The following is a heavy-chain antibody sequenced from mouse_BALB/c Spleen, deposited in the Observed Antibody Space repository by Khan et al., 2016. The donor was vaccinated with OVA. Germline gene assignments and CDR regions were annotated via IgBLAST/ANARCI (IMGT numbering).Heavy chain of an antibody. J-gene: IGHJ4*01. CDR3: ASAYYGNYREAMDY. CDR1: GFSLTGYG. D-gene: IGHD2-10*01. Sequence: QMQLEESGPGLVAPSQSLSITCTVSGFSLTGYGVNWVRQPPGKGLEWLGMIWGDGNTDYNSALKSRLSISKDNSKSQVFLKMNSLQTDDTAMYYCASAYYGNYREAMDYWGQGTSVTVSS. V-gene: IGHV2-6-7*01. CDR2: IWGDGNT.